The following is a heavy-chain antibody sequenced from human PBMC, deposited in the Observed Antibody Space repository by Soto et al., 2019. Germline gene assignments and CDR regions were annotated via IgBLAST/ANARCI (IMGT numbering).Heavy chain of an antibody. D-gene: IGHD3-10*01. Sequence: QVQLVESGGGVVQPGKSLRLSCAGSGFTFSSYGMDWVRQAPGKGLEWVAVISYDGSNKYYADSVKGRFTISRDNSKNTLSLQMRSLRADDTAVYECAKDRRGAWVRGYFDYWGQGTLATVSS. J-gene: IGHJ4*02. V-gene: IGHV3-30*18. CDR2: ISYDGSNK. CDR3: AKDRRGAWVRGYFDY. CDR1: GFTFSSYG.